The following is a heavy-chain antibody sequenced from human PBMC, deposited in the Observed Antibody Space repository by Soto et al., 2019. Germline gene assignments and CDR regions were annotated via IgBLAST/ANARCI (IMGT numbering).Heavy chain of an antibody. V-gene: IGHV4-30-2*01. CDR3: ARGSDTAMVWFDY. Sequence: PSETLSLTCAVSGGSISSGGYSWSWIRQPPGKGLEWIGYIYHSGSTYYNPSLKSRVTISVDRSKNQFSLKLSSVTAADTAVYYCARGSDTAMVWFDYWGQGTLVTVSS. J-gene: IGHJ4*02. D-gene: IGHD5-18*01. CDR2: IYHSGST. CDR1: GGSISSGGYS.